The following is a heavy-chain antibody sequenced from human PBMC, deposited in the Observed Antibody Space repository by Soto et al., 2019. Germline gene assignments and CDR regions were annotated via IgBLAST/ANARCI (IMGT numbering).Heavy chain of an antibody. CDR3: ARDRDPTTVVISQGMDV. CDR2: ISYDGSNK. J-gene: IGHJ6*01. V-gene: IGHV3-30-3*01. CDR1: GFTFSSYA. D-gene: IGHD4-17*01. Sequence: VQLVESGGGVVQPGRSLRLSCAASGFTFSSYAMHWVRQAPGKGLEWVAVISYDGSNKYYADSVKGRFTISRDNSKNTLYLQMNSLRAEDTAVYYCARDRDPTTVVISQGMDVW.